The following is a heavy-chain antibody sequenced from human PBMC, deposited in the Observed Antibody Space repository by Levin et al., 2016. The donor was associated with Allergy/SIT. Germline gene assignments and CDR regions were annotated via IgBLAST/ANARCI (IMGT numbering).Heavy chain of an antibody. D-gene: IGHD5-24*01. J-gene: IGHJ4*02. Sequence: GESLKISCAASGFTFSSYAMSWVRQAPGKGLEWVSAISGSGGSTYYADSVKGRFTISRDNSKNTLYLQMNSLRAEDTAVYYCANHGMAAYRGATILKTAFDYWGQGTLVTVSS. CDR3: ANHGMAAYRGATILKTAFDY. CDR1: GFTFSSYA. CDR2: ISGSGGST. V-gene: IGHV3-23*01.